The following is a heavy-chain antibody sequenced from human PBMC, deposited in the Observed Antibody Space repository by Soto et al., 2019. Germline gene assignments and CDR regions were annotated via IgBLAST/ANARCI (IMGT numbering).Heavy chain of an antibody. J-gene: IGHJ5*02. CDR2: ILYSGST. CDR1: GGSISSGGYY. D-gene: IGHD6-19*01. V-gene: IGHV4-31*03. Sequence: QVQLQESGPGLVKPSQTLSLTCTVSGGSISSGGYYWSWIRQHPGKGREWIGHILYSGSTSYNPSLKSRVTMSADTSKNQLSVKLSCVTAADTAVYYCARGGWSDNWFDPWGQGILVTVSS. CDR3: ARGGWSDNWFDP.